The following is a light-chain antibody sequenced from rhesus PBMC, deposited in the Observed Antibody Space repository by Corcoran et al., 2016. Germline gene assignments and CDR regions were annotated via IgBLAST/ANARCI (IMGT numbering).Light chain of an antibody. J-gene: IGKJ4*01. V-gene: IGKV1-28*03. CDR3: LQHNSDPLT. CDR1: QGISSV. Sequence: DIPMTQSPSSLSASVGDTVTIPCRASQGISSVLTWFHQQPGKAPKRLIYDASSLERGVPARVSGSGSGTDFTLTLSSLQPEDFAAYYWLQHNSDPLTFGGGTKVEIK. CDR2: DAS.